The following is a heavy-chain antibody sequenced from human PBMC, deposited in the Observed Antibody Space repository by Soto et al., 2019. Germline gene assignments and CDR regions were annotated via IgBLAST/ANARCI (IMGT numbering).Heavy chain of an antibody. D-gene: IGHD1-26*01. CDR3: ARLVSAAGNDY. J-gene: IGHJ4*02. CDR1: GFTLSSYW. V-gene: IGHV3-74*01. Sequence: GWCLRLSCAPSGFTLSSYWMHWVRQAPGKGLVWVSRINSDGSSTSYADSVKGRFTISRDNAKNTLYLQMNSLRAEDTAVYYCARLVSAAGNDYWGEGALVTVSS. CDR2: INSDGSST.